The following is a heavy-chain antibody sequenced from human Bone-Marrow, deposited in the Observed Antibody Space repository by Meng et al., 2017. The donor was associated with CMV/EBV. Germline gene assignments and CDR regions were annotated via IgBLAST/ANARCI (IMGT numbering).Heavy chain of an antibody. V-gene: IGHV3-30*04. CDR3: ARGRPVYYYDSSVDWYFDL. D-gene: IGHD3-22*01. CDR1: GFTFSSYA. J-gene: IGHJ2*01. CDR2: ISYDGSNK. Sequence: GESLKISCAASGFTFSSYAMHWVRQAPGKGLEWVAVISYDGSNKYYADSVKGRFTISRDNSKNTLYLQMNSLGAEDTAVYYCARGRPVYYYDSSVDWYFDLWGRGTLVTVSS.